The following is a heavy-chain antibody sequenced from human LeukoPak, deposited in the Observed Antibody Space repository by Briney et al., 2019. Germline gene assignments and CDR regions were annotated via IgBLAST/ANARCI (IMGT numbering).Heavy chain of an antibody. CDR1: GFTVSSNY. CDR3: ARGTGSLAGYFDY. CDR2: IYSGGST. Sequence: PGGSLRLSCAVSGFTVSSNYMSWVRQAPGKGLEWVSVIYSGGSTYYAESVKGRFTISRDNSKNTLYLQMNSLRAEDTAVYYCARGTGSLAGYFDYWGQGTLVTVSS. V-gene: IGHV3-53*01. D-gene: IGHD3-10*01. J-gene: IGHJ4*02.